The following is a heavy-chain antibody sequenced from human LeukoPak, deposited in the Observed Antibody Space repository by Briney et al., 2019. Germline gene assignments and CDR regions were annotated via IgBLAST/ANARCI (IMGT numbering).Heavy chain of an antibody. CDR3: AKPYYYGSGSYYFDY. D-gene: IGHD3-10*01. CDR1: GFTFSSYG. Sequence: PGGSLRLSCAASGFTFSSYGMRWVRQAPGKGLEWVAVISYDGSNKYYADSVKGRFTTSRDNSKNTLYLQMNSLRAEDTAVYYCAKPYYYGSGSYYFDYWGQGTLVTVSS. V-gene: IGHV3-30*18. J-gene: IGHJ4*02. CDR2: ISYDGSNK.